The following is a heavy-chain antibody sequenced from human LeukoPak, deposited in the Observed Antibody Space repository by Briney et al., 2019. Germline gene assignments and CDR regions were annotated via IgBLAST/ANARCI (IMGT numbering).Heavy chain of an antibody. CDR3: ARALPLGYCSSTSCPGAFDI. CDR1: GYTFTSYY. J-gene: IGHJ3*02. V-gene: IGHV1-2*04. CDR2: INPNSGGT. D-gene: IGHD2-2*01. Sequence: SVKVSCKASGYTFTSYYMHWVRQAPGQGLEWMGWINPNSGGTNYAQKFQGWVTMTRDTSISTAYMELSRLRSDDTAVYYCARALPLGYCSSTSCPGAFDIWGQGTMVTVSS.